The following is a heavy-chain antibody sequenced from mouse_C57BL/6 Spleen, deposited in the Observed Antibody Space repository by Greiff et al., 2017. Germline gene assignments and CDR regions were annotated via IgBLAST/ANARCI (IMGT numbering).Heavy chain of an antibody. V-gene: IGHV5-6*01. CDR3: ARHEERGYFDY. J-gene: IGHJ2*01. Sequence: EVQVVESGGDLVKPGGSLKLSCAASGFTFSSYGMSWVRQTPDQRLEWVATISSGGSYTYYPDSVKGRFTISRDNAKNTLYLQMSSLKSEDTAMYYCARHEERGYFDYWGQGTTLTVSS. CDR1: GFTFSSYG. CDR2: ISSGGSYT.